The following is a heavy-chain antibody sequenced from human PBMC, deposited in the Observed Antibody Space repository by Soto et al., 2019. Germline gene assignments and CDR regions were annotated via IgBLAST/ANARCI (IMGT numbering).Heavy chain of an antibody. CDR1: GYTFTSYD. V-gene: IGHV1-8*01. CDR2: MNPNSGNT. D-gene: IGHD1-26*01. CDR3: ARGLLRLLPYCYYYGMDV. J-gene: IGHJ6*02. Sequence: QVQLVQSGAEVKKPGASVKVSCKASGYTFTSYDINWVRQATGQGLEWMGWMNPNSGNTGYAQKFQGRVTMTRNTSISTAYMELSSLRSEDTAVDYCARGLLRLLPYCYYYGMDVWGQGTTVTVSS.